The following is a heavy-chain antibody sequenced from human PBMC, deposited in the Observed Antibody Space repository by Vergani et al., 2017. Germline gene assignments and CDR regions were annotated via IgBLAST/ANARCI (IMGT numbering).Heavy chain of an antibody. CDR1: GWSFTSYH. D-gene: IGHD2-8*01. V-gene: IGHV4-34*01. CDR3: ARVKTETNGHLYYYYYMDV. CDR2: IDHTGRP. J-gene: IGHJ6*03. Sequence: QVQLQQWGGGLLKPSETLSLTCVVNGWSFTSYHWTWIRQSPGEGLEWVGDIDHTGRPDYNPSLKSRLTMSVDKSRNQFSLTLTSVTATDTAIYFCARVKTETNGHLYYYYYMDVWGQGTAVTVS.